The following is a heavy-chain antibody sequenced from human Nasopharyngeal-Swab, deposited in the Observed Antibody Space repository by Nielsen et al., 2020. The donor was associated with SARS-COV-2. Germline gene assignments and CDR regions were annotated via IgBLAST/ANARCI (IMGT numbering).Heavy chain of an antibody. V-gene: IGHV2-5*02. CDR1: GFSLTTTGVS. J-gene: IGHJ5*02. CDR2: IYWDDDK. CDR3: AHRVPSTWAGDWFDT. Sequence: SGPTLVKPTQTLTLTCTFSGFSLTTTGVSVGWIRQPPGKALEWLALIYWDDDKRYRPSLKTRLTITKDTSKNQVVLTMTNMDPKDTGTYYCAHRVPSTWAGDWFDTWGQGTLVTVSS. D-gene: IGHD1-26*01.